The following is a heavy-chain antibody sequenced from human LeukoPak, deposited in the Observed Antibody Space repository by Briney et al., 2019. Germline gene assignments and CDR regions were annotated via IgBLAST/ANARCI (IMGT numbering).Heavy chain of an antibody. CDR3: ARDLMGAFDY. CDR2: IYYSGNT. Sequence: PSEALSLTCTVSGGSISSSTFCWGWIRQPPGEGLEWIGTIYYSGNTYYNPSLRSRVTISVDTSKNQFSLKLSSVTAADTAVYYCARDLMGAFDYWGQGTLVTVSS. J-gene: IGHJ4*02. CDR1: GGSISSSTFC. V-gene: IGHV4-39*07. D-gene: IGHD1-26*01.